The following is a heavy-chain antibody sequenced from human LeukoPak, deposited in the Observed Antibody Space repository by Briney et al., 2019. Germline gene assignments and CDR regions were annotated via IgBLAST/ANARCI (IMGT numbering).Heavy chain of an antibody. CDR3: ARDDDFWSGYEYDILTGYFHY. CDR1: GGSISSSNW. Sequence: SETLSLTCAVSGGSISSSNWWSWVRQPPGKGLEWIGEIYHSGSTNYNPSLKSRVTISVDKSKNQFSLKLSSVTAADTAVYYCARDDDFWSGYEYDILTGYFHYWGQGTLVTVSS. D-gene: IGHD3-9*01. J-gene: IGHJ4*02. CDR2: IYHSGST. V-gene: IGHV4-4*02.